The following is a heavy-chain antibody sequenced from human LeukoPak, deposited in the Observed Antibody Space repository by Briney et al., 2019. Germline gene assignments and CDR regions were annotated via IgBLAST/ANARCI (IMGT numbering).Heavy chain of an antibody. J-gene: IGHJ4*02. CDR1: VGSISSSSYY. CDR3: TRQFPEGGGGGLLAAVEY. Sequence: SETLSLTCTVSVGSISSSSYYWGWIRQPPGKGLEWIGSIYYSGSTYYNPSLKSRVTISVDTSKNQFSLKLSSVTAADTAVYYITRQFPEGGGGGLLAAVEYWGQGTLVTVSS. V-gene: IGHV4-39*01. D-gene: IGHD2-8*02. CDR2: IYYSGST.